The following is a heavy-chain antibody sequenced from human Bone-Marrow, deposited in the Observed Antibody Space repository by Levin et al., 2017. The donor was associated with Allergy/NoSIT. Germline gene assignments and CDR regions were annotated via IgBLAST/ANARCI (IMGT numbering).Heavy chain of an antibody. CDR2: VYYSGNA. J-gene: IGHJ6*02. D-gene: IGHD1-1*01. CDR3: VRAHVADHWPVFSYNGMDV. Sequence: SETLSLTCTVSRGSITSTNYYWGWIRQPPGKGLEWIGSVYYSGNAYYNPSLGSRVTISVDTSKNQFSVNLKSVTASDTAVYYCVRAHVADHWPVFSYNGMDVWGQGTTVTVSS. V-gene: IGHV4-39*01. CDR1: RGSITSTNYY.